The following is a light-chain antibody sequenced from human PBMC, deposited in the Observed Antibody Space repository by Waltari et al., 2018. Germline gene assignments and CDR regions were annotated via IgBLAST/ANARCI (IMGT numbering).Light chain of an antibody. Sequence: QSALTQPASVSGSPGQSITIPCTGTSSDVGCYNYVSWYQQHPGKAPKLMIYEVSNRPSGVSNRFSGSKSGNTASLTISGLQAEDEADYYCSSYTSSSTLEVFGGGTKLTVL. V-gene: IGLV2-14*01. CDR1: SSDVGCYNY. CDR3: SSYTSSSTLEV. J-gene: IGLJ3*02. CDR2: EVS.